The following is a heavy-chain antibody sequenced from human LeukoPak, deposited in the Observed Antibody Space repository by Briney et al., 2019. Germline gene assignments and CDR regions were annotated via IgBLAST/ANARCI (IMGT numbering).Heavy chain of an antibody. D-gene: IGHD4-17*01. V-gene: IGHV3-48*03. Sequence: GGSLRLSCAASGFTFSSYEMNWVRQAPGKGLEWVSYISSSGSTIYYADSVKGRFTISRDNAKNSLFLQMNSLRAEDTAVYYCARSLGYGDYIYYYMDVWGKGTTVTISS. CDR1: GFTFSSYE. CDR2: ISSSGSTI. J-gene: IGHJ6*03. CDR3: ARSLGYGDYIYYYMDV.